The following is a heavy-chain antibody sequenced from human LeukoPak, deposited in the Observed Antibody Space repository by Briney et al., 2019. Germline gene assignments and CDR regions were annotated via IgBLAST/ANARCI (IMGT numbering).Heavy chain of an antibody. V-gene: IGHV3-30-3*01. CDR3: ARFPPGDYVGND. Sequence: PGGSLRLSCAASGFTFSSYAMHWVRQAPGKGLEWVAVISYDGSNKYYADSVKGRFTISRDNAKNSLYLQMNSLRAEDTAVYYCARFPPGDYVGNDWGQGTLVTVSS. CDR2: ISYDGSNK. J-gene: IGHJ4*02. D-gene: IGHD4-17*01. CDR1: GFTFSSYA.